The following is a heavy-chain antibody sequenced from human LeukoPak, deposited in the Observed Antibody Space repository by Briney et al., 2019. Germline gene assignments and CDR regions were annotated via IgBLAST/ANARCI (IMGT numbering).Heavy chain of an antibody. V-gene: IGHV1-2*02. CDR1: GYTFTGYY. J-gene: IGHJ4*02. CDR3: ARAPGYRSFLDY. Sequence: ASVKVSCKASGYTFTGYYMHWVRQAPGQGLEWMGWVNPTSGGTNYAQKFQGRVTMTRDTSISTAYMELSRLRSDDTAVYYCARAPGYRSFLDYWGQGTLVTVSS. CDR2: VNPTSGGT. D-gene: IGHD6-13*01.